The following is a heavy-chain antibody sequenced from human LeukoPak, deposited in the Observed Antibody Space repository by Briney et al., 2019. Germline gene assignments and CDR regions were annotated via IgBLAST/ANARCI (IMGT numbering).Heavy chain of an antibody. V-gene: IGHV3-23*01. Sequence: PGGSLRLSCAASGFTFSSYAMSWVRQAPGKGLEWVSAVSGSGGSTFYADSVKGRFTISRDNSKNTLYLQMNSLRAEDTAVYYCAKATLGHCSGAFCYHFDYWGQGTLVTVSS. D-gene: IGHD2-15*01. CDR3: AKATLGHCSGAFCYHFDY. J-gene: IGHJ4*02. CDR2: VSGSGGST. CDR1: GFTFSSYA.